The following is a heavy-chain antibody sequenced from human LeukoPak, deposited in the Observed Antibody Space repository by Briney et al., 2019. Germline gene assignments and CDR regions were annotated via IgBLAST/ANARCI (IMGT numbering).Heavy chain of an antibody. D-gene: IGHD4/OR15-4a*01. CDR3: ARESNYADAFDI. CDR1: GFTVSSNY. J-gene: IGHJ3*02. Sequence: GGSLRLSCAASGFTVSSNYMSWVRQAPGKGLEWVSVIYSGGSTYYADSVKGRFTISRDNSKNTLYLQMNSLRAEDTAVYYCARESNYADAFDIWGQGTMVTVSS. CDR2: IYSGGST. V-gene: IGHV3-66*01.